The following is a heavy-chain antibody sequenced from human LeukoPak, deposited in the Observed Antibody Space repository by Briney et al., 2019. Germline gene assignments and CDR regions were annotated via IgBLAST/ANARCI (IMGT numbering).Heavy chain of an antibody. CDR2: INHSGST. D-gene: IGHD2-8*02. Sequence: SETLSLTCAVYGGSFSGYYWSWIRQPPGKGLEWIGEINHSGSTNYNPSLKSRVTISVDTSKNQFSLKLSPVTAADTAVYYCARSLLSRRPFDYWGQGTLVTVSS. J-gene: IGHJ4*02. CDR1: GGSFSGYY. V-gene: IGHV4-34*01. CDR3: ARSLLSRRPFDY.